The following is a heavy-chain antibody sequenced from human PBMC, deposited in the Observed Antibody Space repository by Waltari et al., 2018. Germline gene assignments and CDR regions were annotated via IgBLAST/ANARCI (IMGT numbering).Heavy chain of an antibody. CDR3: ARGPPGYDFWSGYSGYYYYMDV. D-gene: IGHD3-3*01. CDR1: GGTFRRSA. Sequence: QVQLVQSGAEVRTHGSSVKVSCKASGGTFRRSAISWVRQAPGHGLEWMGGIIPIFGTANYAQKFQGRVTITADESTSTAYMELSSLRSEDTAVYYCARGPPGYDFWSGYSGYYYYMDVWGKGTTVTISS. V-gene: IGHV1-69*12. CDR2: IIPIFGTA. J-gene: IGHJ6*03.